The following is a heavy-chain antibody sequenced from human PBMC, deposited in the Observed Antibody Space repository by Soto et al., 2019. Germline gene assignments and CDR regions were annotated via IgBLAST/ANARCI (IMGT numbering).Heavy chain of an antibody. CDR1: GGSVSSGSYY. Sequence: SETLSLTCTVSGGSVSSGSYYWSRIRQPPGKGLEWIGYIYYSGSTTYNPSLMSRVTISADTSKNQFSLRLSSVTAADTAVYYCARFPYSSGYYFFDYWGQGTLVTVSS. V-gene: IGHV4-61*01. CDR3: ARFPYSSGYYFFDY. D-gene: IGHD6-19*01. J-gene: IGHJ4*02. CDR2: IYYSGST.